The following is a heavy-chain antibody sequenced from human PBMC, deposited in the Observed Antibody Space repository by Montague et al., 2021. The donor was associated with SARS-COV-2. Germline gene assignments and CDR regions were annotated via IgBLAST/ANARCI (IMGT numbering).Heavy chain of an antibody. D-gene: IGHD3-3*01. CDR3: VRGAIRWAYNWFDH. J-gene: IGHJ5*02. V-gene: IGHV4-59*01. CDR1: RGSISTYY. CDR2: VYNSWTA. Sequence: SETLSLTCTVSRGSISTYYWRWIWHPPWRGLELIGYVYNSWTAIYNPSLHRRVTISVYTSTSQFSLQLSAVSAAATAIYYCVRGAIRWAYNWFDHWGQGTLVAVSS.